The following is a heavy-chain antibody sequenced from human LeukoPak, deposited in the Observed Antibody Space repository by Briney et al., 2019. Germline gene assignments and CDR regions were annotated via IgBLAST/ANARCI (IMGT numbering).Heavy chain of an antibody. V-gene: IGHV3-30-3*01. CDR1: GFIFSSYT. CDR3: ANGWSYMDV. Sequence: PGGSLRLSCEASGFIFSSYTMHWVRQAPGKGLEWVAFISYDGSNKYYADSVKGRFTISRDNSKNTLYLQMNSLRAGGTAMYYCANGWSYMDVWGKGTTVTVSS. CDR2: ISYDGSNK. D-gene: IGHD2-15*01. J-gene: IGHJ6*03.